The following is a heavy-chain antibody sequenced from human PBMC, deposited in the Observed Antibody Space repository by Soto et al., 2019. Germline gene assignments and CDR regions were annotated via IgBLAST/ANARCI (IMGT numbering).Heavy chain of an antibody. CDR3: ARDHNWNFRVATWSDY. Sequence: ASVKVSFKASGYTFTSYYMHWLRQAPGQGLEWMGIINPSGGSTSYAQKFQGRVTMTRDTSTSTVYMELSSLRSEDTAVYYCARDHNWNFRVATWSDYWGQGTLVTVSS. V-gene: IGHV1-46*01. J-gene: IGHJ4*02. CDR1: GYTFTSYY. CDR2: INPSGGST. D-gene: IGHD1-7*01.